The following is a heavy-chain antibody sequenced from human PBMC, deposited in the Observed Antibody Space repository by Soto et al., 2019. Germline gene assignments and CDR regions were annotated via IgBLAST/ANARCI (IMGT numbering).Heavy chain of an antibody. CDR1: GDSVSSSNAA. CDR2: TYYKSKWYN. V-gene: IGHV6-1*01. J-gene: IGHJ4*02. D-gene: IGHD5-18*01. Sequence: SQTLSLTCAISGDSVSSSNAAWNWIRQSPSRGLEWLGRTYYKSKWYNDYALSVRSRITINPDTSKNQFSLQLDSVTPEDTAVYYCTRWVGGSTYGYCFDSWGQGNLVTVSS. CDR3: TRWVGGSTYGYCFDS.